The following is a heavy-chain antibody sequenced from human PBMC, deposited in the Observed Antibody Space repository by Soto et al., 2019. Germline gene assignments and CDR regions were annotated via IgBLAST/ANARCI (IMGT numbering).Heavy chain of an antibody. CDR1: GYTFTSYG. V-gene: IGHV1-18*01. CDR2: ISAYNGNT. J-gene: IGHJ3*02. D-gene: IGHD1-26*01. Sequence: QVQLVQSGAEVKKPGASVKVSCKASGYTFTSYGISWVRQAPGQGLEWMGWISAYNGNTNYAQKLQGRVTMTTDTSTGTAYMELRSLRSDDTAVYYCAVPLRSGSYLGAFDIWGQGTMVTVSS. CDR3: AVPLRSGSYLGAFDI.